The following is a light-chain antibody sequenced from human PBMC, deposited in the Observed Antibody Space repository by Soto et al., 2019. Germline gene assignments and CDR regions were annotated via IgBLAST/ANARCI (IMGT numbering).Light chain of an antibody. CDR2: DVS. V-gene: IGLV2-11*01. CDR1: STNVGSYNF. CDR3: CSYAGSYTLI. J-gene: IGLJ2*01. Sequence: QSALTQPRSVSGSPGQSVTISCTGTSTNVGSYNFVSWYQQHPGKAPRFMIYDVSRRPSGVPARFSGSRSGNTASLTISGLQAEDEADYYCCSYAGSYTLIFGGGTKLTVL.